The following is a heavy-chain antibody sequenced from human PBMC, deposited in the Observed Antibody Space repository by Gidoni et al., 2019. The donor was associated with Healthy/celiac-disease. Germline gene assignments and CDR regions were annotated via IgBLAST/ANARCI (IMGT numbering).Heavy chain of an antibody. D-gene: IGHD3-22*01. J-gene: IGHJ4*02. CDR3: ASLDSSGYNYDY. V-gene: IGHV3-21*01. Sequence: EVQLVESGGGLVKPGGSLRLSCAASDFTFSSYSMNWVRQAPGKGLEWVSSISSSSSYIYYADSVKGRFTISRDNAKNSLYLQMNSLRAEDTAVYYCASLDSSGYNYDYWGQGTLVTVSS. CDR2: ISSSSSYI. CDR1: DFTFSSYS.